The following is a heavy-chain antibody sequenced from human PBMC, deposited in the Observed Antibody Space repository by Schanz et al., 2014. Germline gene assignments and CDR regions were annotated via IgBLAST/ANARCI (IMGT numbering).Heavy chain of an antibody. CDR2: IIPILGIA. V-gene: IGHV1-69*02. CDR1: GGTFSSYT. Sequence: QVHLVQSGAEVKKPGSSVKVSCKLSGGTFSSYTISWMRQAPGQGLEWMGRIIPILGIANYAQNFQGRVTITADKSTSTAYMELTSLRSEDTAVYYCAGTYCSSTSCYTGYYYMDVWGKGTTVTVSS. J-gene: IGHJ6*03. CDR3: AGTYCSSTSCYTGYYYMDV. D-gene: IGHD2-2*02.